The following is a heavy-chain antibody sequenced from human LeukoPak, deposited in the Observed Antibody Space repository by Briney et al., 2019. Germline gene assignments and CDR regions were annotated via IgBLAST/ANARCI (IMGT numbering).Heavy chain of an antibody. CDR1: GGSISSYY. Sequence: PSETLSLTCTVSGGSISSYYWRWIRQPAGKGLEWIGRIYTSGSTNYNPSLKSRVTMSVDTSKNQFSLKLSSVTAADTAVYYCARSPPGWELSNYFDYWGQGTLVTVSS. D-gene: IGHD1-26*01. CDR2: IYTSGST. CDR3: ARSPPGWELSNYFDY. V-gene: IGHV4-4*07. J-gene: IGHJ4*02.